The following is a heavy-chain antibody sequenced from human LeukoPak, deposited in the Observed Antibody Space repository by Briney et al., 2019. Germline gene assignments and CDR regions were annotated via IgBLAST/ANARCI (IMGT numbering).Heavy chain of an antibody. CDR1: GFSFSTYA. Sequence: PGGSLRLSCAASGFSFSTYAMSWVRQAPGKGLEWVSTLSGSGGSTFYADSVKGRFTISRDNSKNTLSLQMNSLRAEDTAVYYCARFASEKRLVRSYFDYWGQGTLVTVSS. CDR3: ARFASEKRLVRSYFDY. J-gene: IGHJ4*02. V-gene: IGHV3-23*01. D-gene: IGHD6-19*01. CDR2: LSGSGGST.